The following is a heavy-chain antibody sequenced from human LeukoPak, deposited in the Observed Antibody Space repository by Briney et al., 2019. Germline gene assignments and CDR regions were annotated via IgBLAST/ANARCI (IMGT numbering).Heavy chain of an antibody. CDR3: ARGAGSYYGYFQS. D-gene: IGHD1-26*01. Sequence: GGSLRLSCAASGFTFSSYWMHWVRQAPGKGLVWVSRINSDGSSTSYADSVKGRFTISRDNAKNSLYLQMNSLRAEDTAVYFCARGAGSYYGYFQSWGQGTLVTVSS. CDR1: GFTFSSYW. CDR2: INSDGSST. V-gene: IGHV3-74*01. J-gene: IGHJ1*01.